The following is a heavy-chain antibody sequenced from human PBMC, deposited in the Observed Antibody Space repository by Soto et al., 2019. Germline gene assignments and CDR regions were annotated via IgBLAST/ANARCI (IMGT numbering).Heavy chain of an antibody. CDR2: IIPNSGGT. J-gene: IGHJ4*02. V-gene: IGHV1-2*02. CDR1: EHTFSGYY. Sequence: QVQLAQSGAEVKKPGASVKLSCRTSEHTFSGYYVHWVRQAPGQGLEWMGWIIPNSGGTNYAQTFQGMVSMTTDTSISTAYMELSGLTSDDTAIYYCASGIDDYPVYWGQGTLVTVSS. D-gene: IGHD2-21*01. CDR3: ASGIDDYPVY.